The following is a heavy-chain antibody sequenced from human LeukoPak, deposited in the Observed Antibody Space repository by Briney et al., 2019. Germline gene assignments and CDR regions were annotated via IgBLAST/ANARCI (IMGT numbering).Heavy chain of an antibody. CDR1: GVTISSYA. V-gene: IGHV3-23*01. CDR2: ISGSGGST. D-gene: IGHD3-10*01. CDR3: EKDRGFVGGLTMVRGVIITNWFDP. J-gene: IGHJ5*02. Sequence: GGSLRLSCAASGVTISSYAMSRIRQAPGKGLEGVASISGSGGSTYYADSVKGRFTISRDNSKNTLYLQMNTLRAEDTAVYYCEKDRGFVGGLTMVRGVIITNWFDPWGQGTLVTVSS.